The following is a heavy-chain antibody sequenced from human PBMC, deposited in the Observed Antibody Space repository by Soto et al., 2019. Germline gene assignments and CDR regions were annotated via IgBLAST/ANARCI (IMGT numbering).Heavy chain of an antibody. CDR3: ARLFFYYYYYMVV. D-gene: IGHD3-10*02. CDR1: GGSISSSSYY. CDR2: IYYSGST. J-gene: IGHJ6*03. Sequence: QLLESGPGLVKPSETLSLTCTVSGGSISSSSYYWGWIRQPPGKGLEWIGSIYYSGSTYYNPSLKSRVTISVDTSKNQFSLKLSSVTAADTAVYYCARLFFYYYYYMVVWGKGTTVTVSS. V-gene: IGHV4-39*01.